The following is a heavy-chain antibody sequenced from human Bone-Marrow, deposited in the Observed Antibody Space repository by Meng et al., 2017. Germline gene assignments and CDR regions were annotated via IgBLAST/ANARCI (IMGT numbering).Heavy chain of an antibody. CDR2: IWYDGSNK. Sequence: GESLKISCAASGFTFSSYAMHWVRQAPGKGLEWVAVIWYDGSNKYYADSVKGRFTISRDNSKNTLYLQMNSLRAEDTAVYYCARERYSGYERMVYYFDYWGQGTLVTVSS. D-gene: IGHD5-12*01. V-gene: IGHV3-33*08. CDR1: GFTFSSYA. J-gene: IGHJ4*02. CDR3: ARERYSGYERMVYYFDY.